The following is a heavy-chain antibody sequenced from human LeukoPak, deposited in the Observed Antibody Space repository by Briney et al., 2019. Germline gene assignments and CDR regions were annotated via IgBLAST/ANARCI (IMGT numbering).Heavy chain of an antibody. D-gene: IGHD3-9*01. Sequence: GGSLRLSWAASGFTFSDYYMSWIRQAPEKGLEWVSYISSSGSTIYYADSVKGRFTVSRDNAKNSLYLQMNSLGAEDTAVYYCARVPFEDYYYYYGMDVWGQGTTVTVSS. CDR3: ARVPFEDYYYYYGMDV. V-gene: IGHV3-11*01. J-gene: IGHJ6*02. CDR2: ISSSGSTI. CDR1: GFTFSDYY.